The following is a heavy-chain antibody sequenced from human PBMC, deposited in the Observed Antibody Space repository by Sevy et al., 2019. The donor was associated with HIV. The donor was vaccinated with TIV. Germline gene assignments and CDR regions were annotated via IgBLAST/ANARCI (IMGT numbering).Heavy chain of an antibody. V-gene: IGHV7-4-1*02. CDR1: GYTFTSYV. J-gene: IGHJ6*02. D-gene: IGHD2-2*01. CDR3: ARGERSSSSCYYYYGMDV. Sequence: ASVKVSCKASGYTFTSYVMNWVRQAPRQGLEWMGWINTNTGNPTYAQGFTGRFVFSLDTSVSTAYLQISSLKAEDTAVYYCARGERSSSSCYYYYGMDVWGQGATVTVSS. CDR2: INTNTGNP.